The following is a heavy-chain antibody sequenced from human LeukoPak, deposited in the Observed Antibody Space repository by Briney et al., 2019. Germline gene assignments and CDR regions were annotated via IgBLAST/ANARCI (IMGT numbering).Heavy chain of an antibody. CDR3: AKDRAPDSSGWYDWFDP. CDR2: ISGSGGST. CDR1: GFTFSSYA. Sequence: GGSLRLSCAASGFTFSSYAMSWVRQAPGKGLEWVSAISGSGGSTYYADAVKGRFTISRDNSKNTLYLQMNSLRAEDTAVYYCAKDRAPDSSGWYDWFDPWGQGTLVTVSS. D-gene: IGHD6-19*01. V-gene: IGHV3-23*01. J-gene: IGHJ5*02.